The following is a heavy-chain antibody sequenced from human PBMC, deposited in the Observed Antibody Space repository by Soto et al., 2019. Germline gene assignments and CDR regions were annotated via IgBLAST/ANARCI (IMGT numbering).Heavy chain of an antibody. V-gene: IGHV3-9*01. CDR3: AKSKSGWLPPLNDAFDI. CDR1: GFTFDDYA. Sequence: GGSLRLSCAASGFTFDDYAMHWVRQAPGKGLEWVSGISWNSGSIGYADSVKGRFTISRDNAKNSLYLQMNSLRAEDTALYYCAKSKSGWLPPLNDAFDIWGQGTMVTVSS. J-gene: IGHJ3*02. D-gene: IGHD6-19*01. CDR2: ISWNSGSI.